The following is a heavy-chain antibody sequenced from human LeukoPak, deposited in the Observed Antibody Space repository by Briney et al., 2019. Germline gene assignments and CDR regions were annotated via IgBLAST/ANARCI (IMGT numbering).Heavy chain of an antibody. CDR2: TYYRSKWYN. Sequence: SQTLSLTCAISGDSVSSNSAAWNWIRQSPSRGLEWLGRTYYRSKWYNDYAVSVKSRITINPDTSKNQFSLQLNSVTPEDTAVYYCARDVRYFDWSNPPFDYWGQGTLVTVSS. V-gene: IGHV6-1*01. CDR1: GDSVSSNSAA. D-gene: IGHD3-9*01. J-gene: IGHJ4*02. CDR3: ARDVRYFDWSNPPFDY.